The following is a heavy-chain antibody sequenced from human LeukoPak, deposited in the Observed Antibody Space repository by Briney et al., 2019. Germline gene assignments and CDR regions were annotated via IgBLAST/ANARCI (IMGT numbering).Heavy chain of an antibody. CDR1: VYMFTTYF. CDR3: ARGKDWKYGPHAFDI. J-gene: IGHJ3*02. Sequence: GHSLKISSKASVYMFTTYFTAWVRQTPDKGLEWMGIIYPADSDTRYSPSFQGQVTISADKSISSAYLQWSSLKASDTAMYYCARGKDWKYGPHAFDIWGQGTMVTVSS. CDR2: IYPADSDT. D-gene: IGHD1-7*01. V-gene: IGHV5-51*01.